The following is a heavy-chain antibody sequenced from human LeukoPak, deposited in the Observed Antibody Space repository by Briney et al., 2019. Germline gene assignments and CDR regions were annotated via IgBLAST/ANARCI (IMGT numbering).Heavy chain of an antibody. Sequence: GGSLRLSCAASGFTFSSYAMSWVSQAPGKGLEWVSEISGSGGRTYYADCVEGRFTISRDNSKNRLYLQMNSLRAADTCIYCCAKKYSTGLDPWGQGTLVTVSS. D-gene: IGHD1-26*01. J-gene: IGHJ5*02. V-gene: IGHV3-23*01. CDR3: AKKYSTGLDP. CDR1: GFTFSSYA. CDR2: ISGSGGRT.